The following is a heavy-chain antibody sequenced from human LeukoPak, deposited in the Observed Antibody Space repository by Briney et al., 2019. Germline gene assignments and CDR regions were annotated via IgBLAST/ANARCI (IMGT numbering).Heavy chain of an antibody. CDR2: ISWNSGSI. V-gene: IGHV3-9*01. D-gene: IGHD2-2*01. CDR3: AKDGSYCSSTSCYFPPDY. J-gene: IGHJ4*02. CDR1: GFTLDDYA. Sequence: PGGSLRPSCAASGFTLDDYAMRWVRHAPGKGLEWVSGISWNSGSIGNADSVKGRFTISRDNSKNTLYLQMNSLRAEDTAVYYCAKDGSYCSSTSCYFPPDYWGQGTLVTVSS.